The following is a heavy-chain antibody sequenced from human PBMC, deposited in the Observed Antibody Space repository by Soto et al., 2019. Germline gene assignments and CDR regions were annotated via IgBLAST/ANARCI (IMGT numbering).Heavy chain of an antibody. CDR1: GGTFSSYA. Sequence: ASVKVSCKASGGTFSSYAISWVRQAPGQGLEWMGGIIPIFGTANYAQKFQGRVTITADKSTSTAYMELSSLRSEDTAVYYCAREGYCSSTSCYHSYGMDVWGQGTTVTVSS. V-gene: IGHV1-69*06. CDR3: AREGYCSSTSCYHSYGMDV. CDR2: IIPIFGTA. D-gene: IGHD2-2*01. J-gene: IGHJ6*02.